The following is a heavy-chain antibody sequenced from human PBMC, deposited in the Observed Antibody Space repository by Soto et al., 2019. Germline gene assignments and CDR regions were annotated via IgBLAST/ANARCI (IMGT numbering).Heavy chain of an antibody. D-gene: IGHD3-10*01. Sequence: QVQLQQWGAGLLKPSETLSLTCAVYGGSFSGYQWTWIRQTPGKGLEWIGEINDSGNNNYNPSLKSRVTIFLATTKEQTSLKLSSVTAADPAVYFCARGLILWFGELSRRGGYCYYVDVWGKETTVTVSS. V-gene: IGHV4-34*01. J-gene: IGHJ6*03. CDR1: GGSFSGYQ. CDR2: INDSGNN. CDR3: ARGLILWFGELSRRGGYCYYVDV.